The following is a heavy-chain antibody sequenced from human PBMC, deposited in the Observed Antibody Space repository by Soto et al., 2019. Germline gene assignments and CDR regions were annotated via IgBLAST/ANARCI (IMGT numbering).Heavy chain of an antibody. CDR3: ARDVAAGTVAYLDY. CDR2: IWYDGSNK. J-gene: IGHJ4*02. V-gene: IGHV3-33*01. Sequence: GGSLRLSCAASGFTFSSYGMHWVRQAPGKGLEWVAVIWYDGSNKYYADSVKGRFTISRDNSKNTLYLQMNSLRAEDTAVYYCARDVAAGTVAYLDYWGQGTLVTVSS. D-gene: IGHD6-13*01. CDR1: GFTFSSYG.